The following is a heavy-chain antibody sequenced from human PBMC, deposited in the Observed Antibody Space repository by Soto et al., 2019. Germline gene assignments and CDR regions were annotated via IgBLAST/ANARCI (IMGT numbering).Heavy chain of an antibody. V-gene: IGHV1-24*01. CDR3: AKARPTVTTYGFDY. J-gene: IGHJ4*02. CDR1: GCTLTELS. D-gene: IGHD4-17*01. CDR2: FDPEDGET. Sequence: ASVKVSCKVSGCTLTELSMHWVRQAPGKGLEWMGGFDPEDGETIYAQKFQGRVTMTEDTSTDTAYMELSSLRSEDTAVYYCAKARPTVTTYGFDYWGQGTLVTVSS.